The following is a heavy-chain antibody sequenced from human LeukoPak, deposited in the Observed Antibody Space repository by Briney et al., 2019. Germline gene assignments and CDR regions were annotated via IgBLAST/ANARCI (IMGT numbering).Heavy chain of an antibody. CDR1: GFTFSSYA. CDR2: ISCSGGST. D-gene: IGHD1-26*01. J-gene: IGHJ4*02. V-gene: IGHV3-23*01. Sequence: GGSLRLSCAASGFTFSSYAMSWVRQAPGKGLEWVSAISCSGGSTYYADSVKGRFTISRDNSKNTLYLQMNSLRAEDTAVYYCAKATSSGTYPNFDYWGQGTLVTVSS. CDR3: AKATSSGTYPNFDY.